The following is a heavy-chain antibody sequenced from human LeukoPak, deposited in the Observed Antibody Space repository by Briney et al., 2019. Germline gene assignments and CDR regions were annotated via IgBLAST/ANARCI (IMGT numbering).Heavy chain of an antibody. V-gene: IGHV3-21*04. Sequence: GGSLRLSCAASGFTFGSYSMEWVRQAPGKGLEWVSSMDRSSSYIYYADSVKGRFTISRDNAKNMLFLQMDSLRVDDTAVYYCARDPPFTSGWSQNFFDHWGQGTPVTVSS. D-gene: IGHD6-19*01. CDR2: MDRSSSYI. CDR3: ARDPPFTSGWSQNFFDH. J-gene: IGHJ4*02. CDR1: GFTFGSYS.